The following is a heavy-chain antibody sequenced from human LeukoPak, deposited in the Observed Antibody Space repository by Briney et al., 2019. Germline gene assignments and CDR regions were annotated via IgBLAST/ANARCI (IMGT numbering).Heavy chain of an antibody. CDR1: GYTFTSYG. V-gene: IGHV1-18*01. CDR3: ARAFYYGSGGTKNFDY. CDR2: ISAYNGNT. Sequence: GASVKVSCKASGYTFTSYGISWVRQAPGQGLEWMGWISAYNGNTNYAQKLQGRVTMTTDTSTSTAYMELRSLRSDDTAVYYCARAFYYGSGGTKNFDYWGQGTLVTVSS. D-gene: IGHD3-10*01. J-gene: IGHJ4*02.